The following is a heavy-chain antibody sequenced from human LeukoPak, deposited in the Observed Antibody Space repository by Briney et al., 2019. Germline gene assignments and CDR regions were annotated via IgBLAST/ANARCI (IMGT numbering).Heavy chain of an antibody. J-gene: IGHJ4*02. D-gene: IGHD1-1*01. Sequence: GGSLRLSCAASGFTFSSNYMSWVRQAPGKGLEWVSVIYSGGSAYYADSVKGRFTISRDNSKNTPYLQMNSLRAEDSAVYYCAKTGNPATGDFWGQGTLVTVSS. CDR2: IYSGGSA. V-gene: IGHV3-53*01. CDR1: GFTFSSNY. CDR3: AKTGNPATGDF.